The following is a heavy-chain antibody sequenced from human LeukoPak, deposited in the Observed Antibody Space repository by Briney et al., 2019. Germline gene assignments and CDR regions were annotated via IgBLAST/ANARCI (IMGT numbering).Heavy chain of an antibody. V-gene: IGHV4-59*08. CDR1: GGSISSYY. CDR2: IYYSGST. D-gene: IGHD6-19*01. J-gene: IGHJ6*03. Sequence: PSETLSLTCTVSGGSISSYYWSWIRQPPGKGLEWLGYIYYSGSTNYNPSLKSRVTISVDTSKNQFSLKLSSVTAADTAVYYCARHGLYSSGWYNYYYYYMDVWGKGTTVTVSS. CDR3: ARHGLYSSGWYNYYYYYMDV.